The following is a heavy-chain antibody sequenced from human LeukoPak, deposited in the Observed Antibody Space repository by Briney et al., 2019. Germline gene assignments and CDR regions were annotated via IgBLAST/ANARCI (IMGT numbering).Heavy chain of an antibody. Sequence: SETLSLTCTVSGGSISSSSYYWGWIRQPPGKGLEWIGSIYYSGSTNYNPSLKSRVTISVDTSKNQFSLKLSSVTAADTAVYYCARVYDKEPPYWYFDLWGRGTLVTVSS. CDR1: GGSISSSSYY. J-gene: IGHJ2*01. D-gene: IGHD3-22*01. CDR2: IYYSGST. V-gene: IGHV4-39*07. CDR3: ARVYDKEPPYWYFDL.